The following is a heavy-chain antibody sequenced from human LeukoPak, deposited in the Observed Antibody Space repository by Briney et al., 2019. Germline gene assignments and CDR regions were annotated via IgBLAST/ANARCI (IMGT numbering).Heavy chain of an antibody. V-gene: IGHV4-34*01. J-gene: IGHJ4*02. Sequence: SETLSLTCAVYGGSFSGYYWSWIRQPPGKGREWIGEINHSGSTNYNPSLKSRVTISVDTSKNQFSQKLSSVTAADTAVYYGARRPGTMVRGVILKPFDYWGQGTLVTVSS. CDR2: INHSGST. D-gene: IGHD3-10*01. CDR3: ARRPGTMVRGVILKPFDY. CDR1: GGSFSGYY.